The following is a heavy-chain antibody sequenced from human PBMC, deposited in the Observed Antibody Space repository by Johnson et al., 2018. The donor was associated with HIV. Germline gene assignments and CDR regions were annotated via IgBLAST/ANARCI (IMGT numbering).Heavy chain of an antibody. CDR2: ISNSGST. J-gene: IGHJ3*02. CDR3: ARDVASVYGSGDHAFDI. Sequence: QVQLVESGGGLVQPGGSLRLSCAASGFNFSDYYMSWIRQAPGKGLEWISYISNSGSTYYANSVKGRFTISRDNSRNTLYLQMGRLRVEDMAVYYCARDVASVYGSGDHAFDIWGQGTMVTVSS. V-gene: IGHV3-11*04. CDR1: GFNFSDYY. D-gene: IGHD3-10*01.